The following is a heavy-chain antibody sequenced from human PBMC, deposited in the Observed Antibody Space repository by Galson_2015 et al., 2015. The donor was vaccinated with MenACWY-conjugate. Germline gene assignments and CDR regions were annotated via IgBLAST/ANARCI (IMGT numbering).Heavy chain of an antibody. J-gene: IGHJ6*02. Sequence: SVKVSCKASGDTFTKYHINWVRQAPGQGLEWMGIINPRSGNTNYAQRFQGRVAMTRDTSTSTVYMELSSLRSEDTAVYYCARHPPSGRGMDVWGQGTTVTVSS. CDR2: INPRSGNT. D-gene: IGHD1-26*01. CDR1: GDTFTKYH. V-gene: IGHV1-46*01. CDR3: ARHPPSGRGMDV.